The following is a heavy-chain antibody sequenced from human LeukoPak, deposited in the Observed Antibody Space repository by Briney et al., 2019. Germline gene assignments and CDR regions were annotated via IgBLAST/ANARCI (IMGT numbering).Heavy chain of an antibody. CDR3: AYDYDSSGYNFDY. CDR1: GFTFSSYW. V-gene: IGHV3-74*01. CDR2: INSDGSST. J-gene: IGHJ4*02. D-gene: IGHD3-22*01. Sequence: GGSLRLSCAASGFTFSSYWMHWVRQAPGKGLVWVSRINSDGSSTGYADSVKGRSTISRDNAKNTLYLQMNSLRAEDTAVYYCAYDYDSSGYNFDYWGQGTLVTVSS.